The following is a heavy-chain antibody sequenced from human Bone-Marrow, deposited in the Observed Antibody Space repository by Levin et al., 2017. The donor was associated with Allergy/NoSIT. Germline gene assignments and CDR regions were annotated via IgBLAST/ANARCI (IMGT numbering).Heavy chain of an antibody. Sequence: ASVKVSCKASGYTFSSFPMHWVRQAPGQRFEWVGWINGGNDDTKHSSRYSHKFQDRVTITRDTSAATLYMELSGLRIEDTAVYYCARDLGEAGPVDYWGQGTLITVSS. J-gene: IGHJ4*02. CDR2: INGGNDDT. CDR1: GYTFSSFP. D-gene: IGHD3-16*01. CDR3: ARDLGEAGPVDY. V-gene: IGHV1-3*01.